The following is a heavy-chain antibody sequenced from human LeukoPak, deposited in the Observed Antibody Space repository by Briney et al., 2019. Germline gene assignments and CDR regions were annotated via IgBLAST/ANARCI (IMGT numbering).Heavy chain of an antibody. J-gene: IGHJ4*02. V-gene: IGHV6-1*01. CDR2: TRLRSTWNT. CDR3: VRDFNWAFDY. Sequence: SQALSLTCAISGDSVSSKSVYWNWIRQSPSRGLEYLGRTRLRSTWNTFYSLSVQGRITINADTSRNQVSLRLNSVTSEDTALYYCVRDFNWAFDYWGQGTLVTVSS. CDR1: GDSVSSKSVY. D-gene: IGHD7-27*01.